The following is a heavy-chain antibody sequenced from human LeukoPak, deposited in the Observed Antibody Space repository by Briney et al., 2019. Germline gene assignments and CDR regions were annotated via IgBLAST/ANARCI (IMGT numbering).Heavy chain of an antibody. CDR1: GGSISSYY. J-gene: IGHJ5*02. Sequence: SETLSLTCTVSGGSISSYYWSWIRQPPGKGLEWIGYIYYSGSTNYNPSLKSRVTISVDTSKNQFSLKLSSVTAADTAVYYCARSTRGSYYNWFDPWGQGTLVTVSS. CDR2: IYYSGST. D-gene: IGHD1-26*01. V-gene: IGHV4-59*08. CDR3: ARSTRGSYYNWFDP.